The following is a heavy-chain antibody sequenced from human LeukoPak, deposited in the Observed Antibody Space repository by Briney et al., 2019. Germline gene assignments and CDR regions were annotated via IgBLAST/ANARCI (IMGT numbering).Heavy chain of an antibody. Sequence: SETLSLTCTVSGGSISSYYWGWIRQPPGKGLEWIGSIYHSGSTYYNPSLKSRVAISVDTSKNQFSLKLSSVTAADTAVYYCARVSTVPNYYYYYMDVWGKGTTVTVSS. CDR2: IYHSGST. D-gene: IGHD4-17*01. V-gene: IGHV4-38-2*02. CDR1: GGSISSYY. CDR3: ARVSTVPNYYYYYMDV. J-gene: IGHJ6*03.